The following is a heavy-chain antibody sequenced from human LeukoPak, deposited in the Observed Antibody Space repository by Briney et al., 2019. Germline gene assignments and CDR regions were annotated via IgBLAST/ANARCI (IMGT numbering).Heavy chain of an antibody. CDR3: ARDVGYDSSGYYYGSFDC. V-gene: IGHV1-18*01. CDR2: ISANSGTT. D-gene: IGHD3-22*01. CDR1: GYTFTSYG. Sequence: ASVKVSCKASGYTFTSYGISWVRQAPGQGLEWMGWISANSGTTNCTQKLQGRVTMTADTSTSTAYMELRSLRSDDTAVYYCARDVGYDSSGYYYGSFDCWGQGTLVTVSS. J-gene: IGHJ4*02.